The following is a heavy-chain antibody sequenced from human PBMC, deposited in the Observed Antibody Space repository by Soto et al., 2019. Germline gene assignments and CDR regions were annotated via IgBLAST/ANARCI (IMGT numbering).Heavy chain of an antibody. CDR1: GFTFTRYS. D-gene: IGHD1-20*01. CDR2: ISSTTNYI. V-gene: IGHV3-21*06. J-gene: IGHJ6*02. Sequence: PGGSLRLSCAASGFTFTRYSMNWVRQAPGKGLEWVSSISSTTNYIYYGDSMKGRFTISRDNAKNSLYLEMNSLRAEDTAVYYCARDITGGYGMDVWGQGTTVTVSS. CDR3: ARDITGGYGMDV.